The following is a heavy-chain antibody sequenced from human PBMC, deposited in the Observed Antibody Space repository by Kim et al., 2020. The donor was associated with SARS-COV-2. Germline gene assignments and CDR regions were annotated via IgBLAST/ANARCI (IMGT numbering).Heavy chain of an antibody. CDR2: ISSSGSTI. CDR3: ARDGPYSSSWYFDY. V-gene: IGHV3-11*01. CDR1: GFTFSDYY. Sequence: GGSLRLSCAASGFTFSDYYMSWIRQAPGKGLEWVSYISSSGSTIYYADSVKGLFTISRDNAKNSLYLQMNSLRAEDTAVYYCARDGPYSSSWYFDYCGQGTLVTVSS. D-gene: IGHD6-13*01. J-gene: IGHJ4*02.